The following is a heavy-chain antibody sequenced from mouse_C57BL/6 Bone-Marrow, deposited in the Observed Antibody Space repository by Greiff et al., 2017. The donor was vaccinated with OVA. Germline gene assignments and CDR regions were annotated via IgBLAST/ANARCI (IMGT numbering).Heavy chain of an antibody. CDR1: GFNIKDYY. Sequence: VQLQQSGAELVKPGASVKLSCTASGFNIKDYYMHWVKQRTEQGLEWIGRIDPEDGETKYAPTFQGKATITADTSSNTAYLQLSSLTSEDTAVYYCARCYYYGSSYYFDYWGQGTTLTVSS. V-gene: IGHV14-2*01. CDR2: IDPEDGET. J-gene: IGHJ2*01. D-gene: IGHD1-1*01. CDR3: ARCYYYGSSYYFDY.